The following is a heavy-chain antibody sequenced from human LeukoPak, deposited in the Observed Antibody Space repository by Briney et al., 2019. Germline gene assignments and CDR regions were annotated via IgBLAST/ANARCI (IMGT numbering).Heavy chain of an antibody. CDR2: IYHSGST. V-gene: IGHV4-38-2*02. Sequence: SETLSLTCAVSGYSISSGYYWGWIRQPPGKGLEWIGSIYHSGSTYYNPSLKSRVTISVDTPKNQFSLKLSSVTAADTAVYYCAREFRRKPAAISSKYNWFDPWGQGTLVAVSS. J-gene: IGHJ5*02. CDR1: GYSISSGYY. D-gene: IGHD2-2*01. CDR3: AREFRRKPAAISSKYNWFDP.